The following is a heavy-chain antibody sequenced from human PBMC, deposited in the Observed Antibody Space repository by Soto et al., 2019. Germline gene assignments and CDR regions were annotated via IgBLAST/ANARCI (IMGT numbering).Heavy chain of an antibody. CDR3: ARDSGAKLSSS. V-gene: IGHV1-69*13. CDR2: IVPIYRTA. CDR1: GGTFSSYR. Sequence: SVKVSCKASGGTFSSYRINWVRQAPGQGLEWVGGIVPIYRTADYAQKFQGRVTTTADESARTAYMELRSLKSQDTAVYYCARDSGAKLSSSWGQGTLVTVSS. D-gene: IGHD6-13*01. J-gene: IGHJ4*02.